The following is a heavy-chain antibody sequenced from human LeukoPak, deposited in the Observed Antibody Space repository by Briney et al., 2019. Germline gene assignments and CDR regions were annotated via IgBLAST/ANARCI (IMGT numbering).Heavy chain of an antibody. J-gene: IGHJ4*02. V-gene: IGHV3-15*01. CDR1: GFTFSNAW. Sequence: GGSLRLSCAASGFTFSNAWMSWVRQAPGKGLEWVGRIKSKTDGGTTDYAAPVKGRFTISRDDSENTLYLQMNSLKTEDTAVYYCTTLRRGITRDYWGQGTLVTVSS. CDR3: TTLRRGITRDY. CDR2: IKSKTDGGTT. D-gene: IGHD3-10*01.